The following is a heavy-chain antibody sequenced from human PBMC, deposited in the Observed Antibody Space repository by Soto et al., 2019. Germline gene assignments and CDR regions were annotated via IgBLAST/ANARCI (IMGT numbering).Heavy chain of an antibody. D-gene: IGHD2-2*02. CDR2: IIPIFGTA. V-gene: IGHV1-69*13. CDR1: GGTFSSYA. CDR3: ARTLRLGYCSSTSCYTGGYYYYGMDV. Sequence: SGKVSCKASGGTFSSYAISWVRQAPGQGLEWMGGIIPIFGTANYAQKFQGRVTITADESTSTAYMELSSLRSEDTAVYYCARTLRLGYCSSTSCYTGGYYYYGMDVWGQGTTVTVSS. J-gene: IGHJ6*02.